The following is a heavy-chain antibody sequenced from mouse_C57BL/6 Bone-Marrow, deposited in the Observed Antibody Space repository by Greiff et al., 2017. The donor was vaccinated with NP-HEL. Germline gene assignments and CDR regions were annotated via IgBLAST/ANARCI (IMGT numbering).Heavy chain of an antibody. J-gene: IGHJ3*01. Sequence: QVQLQQSGPELVKPGASVKISCKASGYAFSSSWLNWVKQRPGQGLEWIGRIYPGDGDTNYNGKFKGKATLTADKSSSTAYMQLSSLTSADSAVYFCARPSWFGYWGQGTLVTVSA. CDR1: GYAFSSSW. CDR3: ARPSWFGY. V-gene: IGHV1-82*01. CDR2: IYPGDGDT.